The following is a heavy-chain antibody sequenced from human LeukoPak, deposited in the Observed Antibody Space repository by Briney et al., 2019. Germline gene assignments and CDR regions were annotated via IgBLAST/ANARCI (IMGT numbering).Heavy chain of an antibody. D-gene: IGHD5-18*01. V-gene: IGHV4-38-2*02. CDR2: IYHSGST. Sequence: TSETLSLTCAVSGYSISSGYYWGWIRHPPGKGLEWIGSIYHSGSTYYNQSLKSRVTISVDTSKNQSTLRLSSVTAADTAVYYCARDLKGIKWIQLDRRGDWFDPWGQGTLVTVSS. CDR3: ARDLKGIKWIQLDRRGDWFDP. CDR1: GYSISSGYY. J-gene: IGHJ5*02.